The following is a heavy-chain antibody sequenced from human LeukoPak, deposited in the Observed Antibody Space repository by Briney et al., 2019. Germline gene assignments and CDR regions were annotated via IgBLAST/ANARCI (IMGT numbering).Heavy chain of an antibody. CDR3: TTDGGYDFWSGYYTLAYMDV. CDR1: GFTFSNAW. Sequence: GGSLRLSCAASGFTFSNAWMSWVRQAPGEGLEWVGRIKSKTDGGTTDYAAPVKGRFTISRDDSKNTLYLQMNSLKTEDTAVYYCTTDGGYDFWSGYYTLAYMDVWGKGTTVTVSS. D-gene: IGHD3-3*01. CDR2: IKSKTDGGTT. V-gene: IGHV3-15*01. J-gene: IGHJ6*03.